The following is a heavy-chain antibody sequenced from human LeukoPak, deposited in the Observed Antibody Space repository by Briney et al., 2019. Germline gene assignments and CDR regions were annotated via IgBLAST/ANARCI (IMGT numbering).Heavy chain of an antibody. CDR1: GFTFSSYA. J-gene: IGHJ4*02. V-gene: IGHV3-23*01. D-gene: IGHD3-10*01. CDR2: ISGSGGST. CDR3: AKGYGSGSYLADC. Sequence: PGGSLRLSCAASGFTFSSYAMNWVRQAPGKGLEWVSAISGSGGSTYYADSVKGRFTISRDNSKNTLYLQMNSLRAEDTAVYYCAKGYGSGSYLADCWGQGTLVTVSS.